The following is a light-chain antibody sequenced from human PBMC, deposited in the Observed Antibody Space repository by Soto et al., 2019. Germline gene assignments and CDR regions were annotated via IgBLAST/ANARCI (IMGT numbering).Light chain of an antibody. V-gene: IGKV3-20*01. J-gene: IGKJ1*01. CDR2: GAS. CDR3: QQYGRSPPSWT. CDR1: QSVSSSD. Sequence: ETVLTQSPGTLSLSPGERATLSYRASQSVSSSDLAWYQQKPGQAPRLLIYGASRRATGIPDRFSGSGSGTDFTLTISRLEPEDFAVYYCQQYGRSPPSWTFGQGTKVEIK.